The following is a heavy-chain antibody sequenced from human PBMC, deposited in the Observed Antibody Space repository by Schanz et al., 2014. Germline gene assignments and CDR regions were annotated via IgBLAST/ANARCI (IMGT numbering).Heavy chain of an antibody. D-gene: IGHD3-3*01. V-gene: IGHV3-7*01. CDR1: GFTFTNYV. Sequence: EVQLLESGGGLVQPGGSLRLSCAASGFTFTNYVMTWVRQAPGKGLEWVTNIKQDGSEKYYVDSVKGRFTISRDNAKNSLYLQMNSLTAEDAAVYYCARGVRIDYWGQGTLVTVSS. J-gene: IGHJ4*02. CDR2: IKQDGSEK. CDR3: ARGVRIDY.